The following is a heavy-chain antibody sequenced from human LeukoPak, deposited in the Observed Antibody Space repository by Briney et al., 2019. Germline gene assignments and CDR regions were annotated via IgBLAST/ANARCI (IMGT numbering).Heavy chain of an antibody. V-gene: IGHV3-30*03. Sequence: GGPLRLSCAASGFTFSRYGMHWARQAPGKGVEGVTLISYDGSNKYYADSVKGRFTISRDNSKNSLYLQMNSLRAGDTAVYYCARDCTGGTCYDAFDIWGQGTMVTVSS. CDR3: ARDCTGGTCYDAFDI. CDR1: GFTFSRYG. CDR2: ISYDGSNK. J-gene: IGHJ3*02. D-gene: IGHD2-15*01.